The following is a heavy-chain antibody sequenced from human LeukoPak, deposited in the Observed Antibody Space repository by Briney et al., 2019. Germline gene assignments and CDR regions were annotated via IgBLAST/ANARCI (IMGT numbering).Heavy chain of an antibody. J-gene: IGHJ3*02. Sequence: ASVKVSCKASGGTFSSYAISWVRQAPGQGLEWMGRIIPIFGTANYAQKFQGRVTITTDESTSTAYMELSSLRSEDTAVYYCASGYYDSSGYYDDAFDIWGQGTMVTVPS. V-gene: IGHV1-69*05. CDR2: IIPIFGTA. CDR3: ASGYYDSSGYYDDAFDI. D-gene: IGHD3-22*01. CDR1: GGTFSSYA.